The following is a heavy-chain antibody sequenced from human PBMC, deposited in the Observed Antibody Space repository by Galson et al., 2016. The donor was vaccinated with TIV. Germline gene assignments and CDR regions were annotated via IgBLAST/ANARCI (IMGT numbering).Heavy chain of an antibody. CDR1: GDSVSSDRAA. J-gene: IGHJ3*02. V-gene: IGHV6-1*01. CDR3: TRAAGKNGASCYATCETFDI. D-gene: IGHD2-2*01. CDR2: TYYRSRWYY. Sequence: CAISGDSVSSDRAAWNWVRQSPSRGLEWLGRTYYRSRWYYDYKVSVKSRITVNPDTSKNQFSLQLNSVTPEDTAVYYCTRAAGKNGASCYATCETFDIWGQGTMVTASS.